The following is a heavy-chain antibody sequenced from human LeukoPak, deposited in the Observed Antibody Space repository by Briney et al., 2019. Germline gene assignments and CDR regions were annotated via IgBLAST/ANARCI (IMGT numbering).Heavy chain of an antibody. V-gene: IGHV3-9*01. CDR3: ARDTRIVGATGFDY. CDR2: ISWNSGSI. J-gene: IGHJ4*02. CDR1: GFTFDDYA. D-gene: IGHD1-26*01. Sequence: GGSLRLSCAASGFTFDDYAMHWVRQAPGKGLEWVSGISWNSGSIGYVDSVKGRFTISRDNAKNSLYLQMNSLRAEDTAVYYCARDTRIVGATGFDYWGQGTLVTVSS.